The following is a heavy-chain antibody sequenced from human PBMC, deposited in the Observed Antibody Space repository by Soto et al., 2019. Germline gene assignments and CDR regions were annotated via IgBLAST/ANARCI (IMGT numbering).Heavy chain of an antibody. CDR3: ARGGVWFGELMGY. D-gene: IGHD3-10*01. CDR2: INHCGST. CDR1: GGSFNYY. V-gene: IGHV4-34*01. J-gene: IGHJ4*02. Sequence: QVQLQQWGAGLLKPSETLSLTCAVYGGSFNYYWSWIRQPPGKGLEWIGEINHCGSTNDNPSLKSRVTMSVDTSTNQFALKLSSVTAADTAVYYCARGGVWFGELMGYWGQGILVTVSS.